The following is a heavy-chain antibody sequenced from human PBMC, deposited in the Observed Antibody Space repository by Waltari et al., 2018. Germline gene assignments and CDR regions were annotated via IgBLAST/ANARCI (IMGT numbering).Heavy chain of an antibody. V-gene: IGHV3-21*01. D-gene: IGHD1-26*01. CDR2: ISSSSSYI. J-gene: IGHJ4*02. Sequence: EVQLVESGGGLVKPGGSLRLSCAASGFTFSSYSMNWVRQAPGKGLEWVSSISSSSSYIDYADSVKGRFTISRDNAKNSLYLQMNSLRAEDTAVYYCARLVNVGATTGYWGQGTLVTVSS. CDR1: GFTFSSYS. CDR3: ARLVNVGATTGY.